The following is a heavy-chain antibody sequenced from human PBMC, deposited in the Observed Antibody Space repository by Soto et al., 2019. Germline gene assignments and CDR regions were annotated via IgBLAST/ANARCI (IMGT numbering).Heavy chain of an antibody. CDR3: ARGWIGDPLDY. CDR1: GGSFSGYY. D-gene: IGHD2-21*01. V-gene: IGHV4-34*01. CDR2: INHSGST. Sequence: SETLSLTCAVYGGSFSGYYWSWIRQPPGKGLEWIGEINHSGSTNYNPSLKSRVTISVDTSKNQFSLKLSSVTAADTAVYYCARGWIGDPLDYWGQGTLVTVPS. J-gene: IGHJ4*02.